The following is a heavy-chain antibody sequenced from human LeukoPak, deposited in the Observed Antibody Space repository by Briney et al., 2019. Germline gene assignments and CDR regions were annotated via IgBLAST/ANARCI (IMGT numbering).Heavy chain of an antibody. CDR2: ISSSSSTI. CDR1: GFTFSSYS. D-gene: IGHD1-26*01. Sequence: GGSLRLSCAASGFTFSSYSMNWLRQAPGKGLEGVSYISSSSSTIYHADSVQGRFTISRDNAKNSLYLHMNSLRAEDTAVYYCARVGGATFYYMDVWGKGTTVTVSS. V-gene: IGHV3-48*04. J-gene: IGHJ6*03. CDR3: ARVGGATFYYMDV.